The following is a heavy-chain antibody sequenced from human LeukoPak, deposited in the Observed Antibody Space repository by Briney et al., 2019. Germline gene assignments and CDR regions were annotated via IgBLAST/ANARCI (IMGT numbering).Heavy chain of an antibody. CDR2: INPNSGGT. CDR3: ARDRLAGNNWFDP. J-gene: IGHJ5*02. D-gene: IGHD6-19*01. V-gene: IGHV1-2*06. Sequence: ASVKVSCKASGYTFTGYYMHWVRQAPGQGLEWMGRINPNSGGTNYAQKFQGRVTMTRDTSISTAYMELSRLRSDDTAVYYCARDRLAGNNWFDPWGQGTLVTVS. CDR1: GYTFTGYY.